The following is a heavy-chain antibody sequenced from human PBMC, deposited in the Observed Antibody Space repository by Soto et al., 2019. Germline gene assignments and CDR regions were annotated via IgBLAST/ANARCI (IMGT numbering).Heavy chain of an antibody. V-gene: IGHV1-18*01. CDR1: GYTFTSYG. CDR3: ARADYIWGSYRYRYYYYYMDV. CDR2: ISAYNGNT. J-gene: IGHJ6*03. Sequence: ASVKVSFTASGYTFTSYGISWVRQAPGQGLEWVGWISAYNGNTNYAQKLQGRVTMTTDTSTSTAYMELRSLRSDDTAVYYCARADYIWGSYRYRYYYYYMDVWGKGTTVTVSS. D-gene: IGHD3-16*02.